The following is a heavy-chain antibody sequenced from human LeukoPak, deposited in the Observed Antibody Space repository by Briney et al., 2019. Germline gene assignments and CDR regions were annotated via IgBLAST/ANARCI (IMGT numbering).Heavy chain of an antibody. CDR1: GFTFSDHY. D-gene: IGHD1-7*01. CDR3: ATPSTNWNYEQFDY. Sequence: GGSLRLSCAASGFTFSDHYMDWVRQAPGRGLEWVGRIRNKANSYTTEYAASVKGRFTISRDDSRNSLSLQMNSLRAEDTAVYYCATPSTNWNYEQFDYWGQGTLVTVSS. J-gene: IGHJ4*02. CDR2: IRNKANSYTT. V-gene: IGHV3-72*01.